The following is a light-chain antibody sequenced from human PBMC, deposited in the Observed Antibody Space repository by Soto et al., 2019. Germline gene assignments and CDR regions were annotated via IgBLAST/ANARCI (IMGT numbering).Light chain of an antibody. V-gene: IGKV3-15*01. Sequence: VLTHSPATLSTSTGERVTLSCSASQFVSSRLAWYQQRPGQVPRLLIYDTSTRAPGISARFSGSGSGTEFTLTISSLQSEDFAVYYCQEYIQWPPGMFGPGTKVDIK. CDR1: QFVSSR. J-gene: IGKJ1*01. CDR2: DTS. CDR3: QEYIQWPPGM.